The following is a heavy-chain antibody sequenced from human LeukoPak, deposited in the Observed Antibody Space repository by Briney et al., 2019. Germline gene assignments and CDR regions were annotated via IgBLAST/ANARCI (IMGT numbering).Heavy chain of an antibody. Sequence: GGSLRLSCAASGFTFSNAWMSWVRQAPGKGLEWVGRIKSKTNGGTTDYAAPVKGRFTISRDDSKNTLYLQMNSLKTEDTAVYYCAKDPSHPGSLYVWGSYRYTFRPYWGQGTLVTVSS. CDR3: AKDPSHPGSLYVWGSYRYTFRPY. D-gene: IGHD3-16*02. CDR2: IKSKTNGGTT. J-gene: IGHJ4*02. CDR1: GFTFSNAW. V-gene: IGHV3-15*01.